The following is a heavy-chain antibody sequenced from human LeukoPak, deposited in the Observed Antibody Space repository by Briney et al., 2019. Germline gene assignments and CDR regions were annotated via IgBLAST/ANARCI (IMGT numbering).Heavy chain of an antibody. CDR3: ARDRVMVRALPHYYYYMDV. Sequence: SETLSLTCTVSGGSISSGSYYWSWIRQPAGKGLEWIGRIYTSGSTNYTPSLKSRVTISVDPSKNQFSLRLSSVTDADTAVYYCARDRVMVRALPHYYYYMDVWGKGTTVTVSS. D-gene: IGHD3-10*01. CDR2: IYTSGST. CDR1: GGSISSGSYY. V-gene: IGHV4-61*02. J-gene: IGHJ6*03.